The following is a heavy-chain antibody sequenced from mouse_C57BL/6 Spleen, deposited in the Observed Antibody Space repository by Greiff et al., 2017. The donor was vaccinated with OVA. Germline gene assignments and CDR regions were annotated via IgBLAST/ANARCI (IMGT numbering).Heavy chain of an antibody. Sequence: QVQLQQPGAELVKPGASVKLSCKASGYTFTSYWMHWVKQRPGRGLEWIGRIDPNSGGTKYNEKFKSKATLTVDKPSSTAYMQLSSRTSEDSAVYYCASYGSSYLYAMDYWGQGTSVTVSS. CDR2: IDPNSGGT. CDR3: ASYGSSYLYAMDY. D-gene: IGHD1-1*01. CDR1: GYTFTSYW. V-gene: IGHV1-72*01. J-gene: IGHJ4*01.